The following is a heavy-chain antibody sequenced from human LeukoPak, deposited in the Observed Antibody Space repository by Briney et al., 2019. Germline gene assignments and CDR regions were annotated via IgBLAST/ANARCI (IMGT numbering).Heavy chain of an antibody. Sequence: SETLSLTCVVSGYSITENWWSWVRQPPGKGLEWLGEIFHTGSTNYNPSFKSRVIISVDKSNNQFFLQLTSVTAADTAVYYCARNGYYSADYWGQGTLVTVSS. V-gene: IGHV4-4*02. CDR1: GYSITENW. CDR3: ARNGYYSADY. CDR2: IFHTGST. J-gene: IGHJ4*02. D-gene: IGHD4-17*01.